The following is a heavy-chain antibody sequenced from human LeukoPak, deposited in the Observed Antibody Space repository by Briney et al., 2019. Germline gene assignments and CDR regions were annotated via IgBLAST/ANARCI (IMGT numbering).Heavy chain of an antibody. V-gene: IGHV1-2*02. CDR3: ARGGYCSSTSCYRDLDY. D-gene: IGHD2-2*01. J-gene: IGHJ4*02. CDR2: INPNSGGT. CDR1: GYTFTGYY. Sequence: ASVKVSCKASGYTFTGYYMHWVRQAPGQGLEWMGWINPNSGGTNYAQKFQGRVTMTRDTSISTAYVELSRLRSDDTAVYYCARGGYCSSTSCYRDLDYWGQGTLVTVSS.